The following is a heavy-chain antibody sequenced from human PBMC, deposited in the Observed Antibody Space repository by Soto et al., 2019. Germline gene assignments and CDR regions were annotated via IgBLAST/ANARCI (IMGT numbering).Heavy chain of an antibody. CDR3: ARDQDSYDSSGYYSTYYFDY. CDR2: ISGSGGST. CDR1: GFTFSNYA. V-gene: IGHV3-23*01. D-gene: IGHD3-22*01. J-gene: IGHJ4*02. Sequence: WGSLRLSCAASGFTFSNYAVTWVRQAPGKGLEWVSTISGSGGSTYYADSVKGRFTISRDNAKNSLYLQMNSLRAEDTAVYYCARDQDSYDSSGYYSTYYFDYWGQGTLVTVSS.